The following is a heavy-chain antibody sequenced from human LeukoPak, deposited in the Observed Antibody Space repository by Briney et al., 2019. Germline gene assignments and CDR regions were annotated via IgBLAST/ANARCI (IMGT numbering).Heavy chain of an antibody. CDR3: ARDAGYYDSSGQDY. V-gene: IGHV3-66*02. Sequence: GGSLRLSCAAYGFTVSSNYMSWVRQAPGKGLEWVSVIYSGGSTYYADSVKGRFTISRDNSKNTLYLQMNSLRAEDTAVYYCARDAGYYDSSGQDYWGQGTLVTVSS. D-gene: IGHD3-22*01. CDR1: GFTVSSNY. J-gene: IGHJ4*02. CDR2: IYSGGST.